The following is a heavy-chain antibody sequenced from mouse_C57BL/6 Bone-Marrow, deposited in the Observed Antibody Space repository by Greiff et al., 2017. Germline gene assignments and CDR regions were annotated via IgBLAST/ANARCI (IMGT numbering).Heavy chain of an antibody. Sequence: EVKVEESGGGLVKPGGSLKLSCAASGFTFSDYGMHWVRQAPEKGLEWVAYISSGSSTIYSADTVTGRFTISRDNAKNTLFLQMTSLRSEDTAMYYCARQGYYFDYWGQGTTLTVSA. CDR3: ARQGYYFDY. CDR1: GFTFSDYG. V-gene: IGHV5-17*01. J-gene: IGHJ2*01. CDR2: ISSGSSTI.